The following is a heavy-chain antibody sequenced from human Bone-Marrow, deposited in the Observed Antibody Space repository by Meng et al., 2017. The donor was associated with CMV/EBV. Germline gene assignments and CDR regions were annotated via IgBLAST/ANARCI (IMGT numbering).Heavy chain of an antibody. CDR3: ATDTPPYWNLEY. D-gene: IGHD1-1*01. V-gene: IGHV3-15*01. Sequence: GESLKISCAASGFTFSNAWMSWVRQAPGKGLEWVGHIKNKADGGTTDYAAPVKGRFTISRDDSKTTLYLQMNSLRIEDTAVYYCATDTPPYWNLEYWGQGALVTVSS. CDR1: GFTFSNAW. CDR2: IKNKADGGTT. J-gene: IGHJ4*02.